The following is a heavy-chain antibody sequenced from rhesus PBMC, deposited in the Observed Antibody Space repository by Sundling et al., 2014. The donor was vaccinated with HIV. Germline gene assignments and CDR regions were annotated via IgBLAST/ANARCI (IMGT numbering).Heavy chain of an antibody. J-gene: IGHJ4*01. V-gene: IGHV4-127*01. CDR1: GGSFSSGYG. D-gene: IGHD4-29*01. CDR2: IYSGSGNT. CDR3: ATFRTSVAALEY. Sequence: QLHLQESGPGLVKPSETLSLTCAVSGGSFSSGYGWGWIRQPPGKGLEWIGTIYSGSGNTYYNPSLKSRVTISTDTSKNQFSLKLSSVTAADTAVYYCATFRTSVAALEYWGQGVLVIVSS.